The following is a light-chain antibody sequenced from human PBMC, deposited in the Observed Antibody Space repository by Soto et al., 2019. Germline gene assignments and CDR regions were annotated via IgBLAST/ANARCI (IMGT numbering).Light chain of an antibody. V-gene: IGKV3-20*01. CDR1: RSLSSSY. J-gene: IGKJ2*01. CDR3: QQYGSSPPYT. Sequence: PGDRATLSCRASRSLSSSYLAWYQQKPGQAPRLLIYAASSRATGIPDRFSGSKSGTDFTLTISRLEPEDSAVYYCQQYGSSPPYTFGQGTKLEIK. CDR2: AAS.